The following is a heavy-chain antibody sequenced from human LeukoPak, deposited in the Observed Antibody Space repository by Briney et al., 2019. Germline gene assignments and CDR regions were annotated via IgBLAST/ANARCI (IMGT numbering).Heavy chain of an antibody. CDR2: ISSSGSTI. J-gene: IGHJ6*03. Sequence: PGGSLRLSCAASGFTFSDYYMSWLRQAPGKGLEWVSYISSSGSTIYYADSVKGRFTISRDNAKNSLYLQMNSLRAEDTAVYYCARDTTGAYDILTGAVYYYYMDVWGKGTTVTVSS. V-gene: IGHV3-11*01. D-gene: IGHD3-9*01. CDR1: GFTFSDYY. CDR3: ARDTTGAYDILTGAVYYYYMDV.